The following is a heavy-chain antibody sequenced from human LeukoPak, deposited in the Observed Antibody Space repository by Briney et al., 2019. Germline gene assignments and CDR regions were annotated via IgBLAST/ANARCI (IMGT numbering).Heavy chain of an antibody. V-gene: IGHV1-18*01. Sequence: ASVKVSCKASGYTFTNYGITWVRQAPGQGLEWMGWISGHQGNTKYAQNFQGRVTMTIDTSTSTAYMDLRSLRSDDTVIYFCARSDLATITAGPFEYWGQGTLVAVSS. CDR1: GYTFTNYG. D-gene: IGHD5-12*01. J-gene: IGHJ4*02. CDR3: ARSDLATITAGPFEY. CDR2: ISGHQGNT.